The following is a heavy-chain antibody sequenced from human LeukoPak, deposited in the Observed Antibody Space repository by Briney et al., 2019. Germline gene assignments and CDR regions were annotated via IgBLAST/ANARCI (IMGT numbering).Heavy chain of an antibody. Sequence: ASVKVSCKASGYTFTGYYMHWVRQAPGQGLEWMGWINPNSGGTNYAQKFQGRVTMTRDTSISTAYMELSRLRSDDTAVYYCARIYCTNGVCYSPADYWGQGTLVTVSS. CDR1: GYTFTGYY. CDR2: INPNSGGT. CDR3: ARIYCTNGVCYSPADY. D-gene: IGHD2-8*01. V-gene: IGHV1-2*02. J-gene: IGHJ4*02.